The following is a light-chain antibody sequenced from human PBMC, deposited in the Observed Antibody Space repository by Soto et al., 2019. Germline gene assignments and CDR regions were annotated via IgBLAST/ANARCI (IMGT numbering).Light chain of an antibody. CDR1: QGISSW. CDR2: DAS. CDR3: QQVYSFPLT. J-gene: IGKJ4*01. V-gene: IGKV1D-12*01. Sequence: DIQMTQSPSSVSASVGDRVTITCRASQGISSWLAWYHQKPGKAPKVLIYDASSLQSGVPSRFSGSGSGTDFTLTISNLQPEDFATYYCQQVYSFPLTFGGGPKVEIK.